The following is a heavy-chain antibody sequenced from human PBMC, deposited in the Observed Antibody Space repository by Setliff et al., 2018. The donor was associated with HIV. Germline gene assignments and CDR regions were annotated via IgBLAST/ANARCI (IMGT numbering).Heavy chain of an antibody. CDR2: IYSGGSS. V-gene: IGHV4-59*01. J-gene: IGHJ2*01. Sequence: SETLSLTCTVSSGSINGDYWSWIRQSPGKGLEWIGYIYSGGSSNYNPSLKSRVTISLDTSKDHFSLQLTSLTAADTAVYYCARGGPSSKYFDLWGRGTLVTVSS. CDR1: SGSINGDY. D-gene: IGHD2-2*01. CDR3: ARGGPSSKYFDL.